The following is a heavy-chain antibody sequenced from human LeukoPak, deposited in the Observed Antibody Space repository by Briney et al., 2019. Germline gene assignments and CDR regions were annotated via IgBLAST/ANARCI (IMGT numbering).Heavy chain of an antibody. Sequence: GGSLRLSCAASTFTVSSNYMSWVRQAPGKGLEWVADIKQDGSEKYYVDSVKGRFTISRQNAKNSLFLQMNSLRAEDTAAYYCARHRHGGSQDDAFDIWGQGTMVTVSS. CDR2: IKQDGSEK. J-gene: IGHJ3*02. CDR3: ARHRHGGSQDDAFDI. D-gene: IGHD2-15*01. V-gene: IGHV3-7*01. CDR1: TFTVSSNY.